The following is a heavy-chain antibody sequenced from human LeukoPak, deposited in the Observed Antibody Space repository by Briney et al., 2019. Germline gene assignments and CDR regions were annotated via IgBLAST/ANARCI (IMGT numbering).Heavy chain of an antibody. CDR2: ISDSGGST. J-gene: IGHJ4*02. V-gene: IGHV3-23*01. D-gene: IGHD6-13*01. Sequence: GGSLRLSCAASGFTFSSYAMSWVRQAPGKGLEWVSAISDSGGSTFYADSVKGRFTISRDNSKNTLYLQVNSLRAEDTAVYYCAKKGGLSSSWYYFDYWGQGTLVTVSS. CDR3: AKKGGLSSSWYYFDY. CDR1: GFTFSSYA.